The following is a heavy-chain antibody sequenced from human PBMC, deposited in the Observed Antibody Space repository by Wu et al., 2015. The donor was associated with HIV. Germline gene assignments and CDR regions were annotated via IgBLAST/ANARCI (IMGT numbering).Heavy chain of an antibody. CDR3: ATDFGRGGIFVYYFDL. CDR2: INPNSGGT. D-gene: IGHD3-16*02. Sequence: QAQLVQSGPEVKKPGASVKVSCKASGYTYNTYYMHWVRQAPGQGPEWMGWINPNSGGTNYAPKFQTRVDMTRDTSRSTVYMELSGLTSDDTAMYYCATDFGRGGIFVYYFDLLGPGNDGHRLL. V-gene: IGHV1-2*02. J-gene: IGHJ4*02. CDR1: GYTYNTYY.